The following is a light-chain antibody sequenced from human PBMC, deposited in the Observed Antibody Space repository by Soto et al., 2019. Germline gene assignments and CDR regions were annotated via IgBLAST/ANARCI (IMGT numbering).Light chain of an antibody. Sequence: EIVLTQSPATLSLSPGERATLSCGASQSVSSSLAWYQQKPGQAPRLLIYDATVLQTWVPSRFSGGGSGTEFTLTITSLQPEDFATYYCQQYNSYSRTFGQGTKVDIK. CDR3: QQYNSYSRT. V-gene: IGKV3-11*01. J-gene: IGKJ1*01. CDR1: QSVSSS. CDR2: DAT.